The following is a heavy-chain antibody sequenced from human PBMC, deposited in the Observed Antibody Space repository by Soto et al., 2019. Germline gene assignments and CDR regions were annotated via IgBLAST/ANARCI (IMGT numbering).Heavy chain of an antibody. CDR3: ARGSQDSSGYYDAFDI. V-gene: IGHV1-2*04. Sequence: ASVKVSCKASGGFYSIKTIFWVRQAPGQGLEWMGWINPNSGGTNYAQKFQGWVTMTRDTSISTAYMELSRLRSDDTAVYYCARGSQDSSGYYDAFDIWGQGTMVTVSS. J-gene: IGHJ3*02. CDR1: GGFYSIKT. D-gene: IGHD3-22*01. CDR2: INPNSGGT.